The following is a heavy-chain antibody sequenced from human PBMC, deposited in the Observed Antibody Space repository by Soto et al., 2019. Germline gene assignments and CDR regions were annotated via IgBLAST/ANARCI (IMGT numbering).Heavy chain of an antibody. CDR3: ARDRPPSDFWSGYYTWNYYYGMDV. CDR2: ISAYNGNT. CDR1: GYTFTSYG. V-gene: IGHV1-18*01. D-gene: IGHD3-3*01. J-gene: IGHJ6*02. Sequence: QVQLVQSGAEVKKPGASVKVSCKASGYTFTSYGISWVRQAPGQGLEWMGWISAYNGNTNYAQKLQGRVTMTTDTSTSTAYMELRSLRSDDTAVYYCARDRPPSDFWSGYYTWNYYYGMDVWGQGTTVTVSS.